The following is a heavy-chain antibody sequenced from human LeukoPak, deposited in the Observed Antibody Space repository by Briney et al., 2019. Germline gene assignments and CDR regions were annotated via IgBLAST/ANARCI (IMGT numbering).Heavy chain of an antibody. J-gene: IGHJ4*02. CDR1: GFIFSGCA. CDR2: ISDSGGIT. Sequence: PGGSLRLSCAASGFIFSGCAIRWVRQAPGEGLEWVSAISDSGGITYYADSVKGRFTISRDNSKNTLYLQIKSLRAEDTAVYYCAKAPRGTYYFDYWGQGTLVTVSS. V-gene: IGHV3-23*01. D-gene: IGHD3-16*01. CDR3: AKAPRGTYYFDY.